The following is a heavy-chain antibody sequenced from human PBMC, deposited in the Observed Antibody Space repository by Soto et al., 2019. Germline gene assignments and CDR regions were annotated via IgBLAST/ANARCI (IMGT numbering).Heavy chain of an antibody. CDR2: ISYDGSNK. CDR3: ARRGMVYANYYYYGMDV. V-gene: IGHV3-30*03. Sequence: GGSLRLSCAASGFTFGSYGMHWVRQAPGKGLEWVAVISYDGSNKYYADSVKGRFTISRDNSKNTLYLQMNSLRAEDTAVYYCARRGMVYANYYYYGMDVWGQGTTVTVSS. CDR1: GFTFGSYG. J-gene: IGHJ6*02. D-gene: IGHD2-8*01.